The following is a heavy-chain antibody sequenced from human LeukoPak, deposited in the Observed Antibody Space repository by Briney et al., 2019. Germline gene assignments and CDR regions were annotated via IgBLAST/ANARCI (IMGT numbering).Heavy chain of an antibody. CDR2: IYYSGST. CDR3: ARGDDILTGYPYYFDY. D-gene: IGHD3-9*01. V-gene: IGHV4-59*01. CDR1: GGSISSYY. J-gene: IGHJ4*02. Sequence: SETLSLTCTVSGGSISSYYWSWIRQPPGKGLEWIGYIYYSGSTNYNPSLKSRVTISVDTSKNQFSLKLSSVTAADTAVYYCARGDDILTGYPYYFDYWGQGTLVTVSS.